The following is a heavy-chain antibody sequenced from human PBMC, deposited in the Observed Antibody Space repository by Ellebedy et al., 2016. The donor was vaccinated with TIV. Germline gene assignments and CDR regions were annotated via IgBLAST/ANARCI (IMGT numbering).Heavy chain of an antibody. CDR3: ARGSEYYYYYYGMDV. D-gene: IGHD1-14*01. Sequence: ASVKVSCXASGYTFTSYDINWVRQATGQGLEWMGWMNPNSGNTGYAQKFQGRVTMTRNTSISTAYMELSSLRSEDTAVYYCARGSEYYYYYYGMDVWGQGTTVTVSS. V-gene: IGHV1-8*01. J-gene: IGHJ6*02. CDR1: GYTFTSYD. CDR2: MNPNSGNT.